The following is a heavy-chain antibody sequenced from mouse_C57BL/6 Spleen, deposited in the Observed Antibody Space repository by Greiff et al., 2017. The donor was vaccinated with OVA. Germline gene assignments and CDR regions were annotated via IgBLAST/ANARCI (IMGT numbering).Heavy chain of an antibody. V-gene: IGHV1-72*01. CDR1: GYTFTSYW. D-gene: IGHD2-4*01. J-gene: IGHJ2*01. CDR3: ARLVDYGY. CDR2: IDPNSGGT. Sequence: VQLQQSGAELVKPGASVKLSCKASGYTFTSYWMHWVKQRPGRGLDWIGRIDPNSGGTKYNEKFKSKATLTVDKPSSTAYMQLSSLTSEDSAVYYCARLVDYGYWGQGTTLTVSS.